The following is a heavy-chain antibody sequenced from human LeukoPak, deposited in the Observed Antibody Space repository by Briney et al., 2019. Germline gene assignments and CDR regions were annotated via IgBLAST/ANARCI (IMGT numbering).Heavy chain of an antibody. Sequence: SETLSLTCSVSGGSISSNYWSWIRQPPGKGLEWIGYIYYSGSTNYNPSLKSRVTISVDTSKNQFSLKLSSVTAADTAVYYCARDYSGSYYNGGFDYWGQGTLVTVSS. CDR2: IYYSGST. CDR1: GGSISSNY. V-gene: IGHV4-59*01. J-gene: IGHJ4*02. CDR3: ARDYSGSYYNGGFDY. D-gene: IGHD1-26*01.